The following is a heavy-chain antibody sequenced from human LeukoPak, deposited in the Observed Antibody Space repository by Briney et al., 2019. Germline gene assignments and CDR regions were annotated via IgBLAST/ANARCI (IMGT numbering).Heavy chain of an antibody. J-gene: IGHJ1*01. CDR2: ISADGGST. CDR3: AKDIYSRRGSYFEH. D-gene: IGHD2-15*01. V-gene: IGHV3-43*02. CDR1: GFXFDDYA. Sequence: GGSLRLSCVASGFXFDDYAIHWVRQVPGKGLEWVSLISADGGSTYYADSVKGRFTISRDNSKNSLYLQMNSLRTEDTALYYCAKDIYSRRGSYFEHWGQGTLVTVSS.